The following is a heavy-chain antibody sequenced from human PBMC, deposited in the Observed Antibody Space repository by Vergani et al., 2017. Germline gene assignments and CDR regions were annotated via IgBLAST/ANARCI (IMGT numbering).Heavy chain of an antibody. CDR3: ATKSCGTPGCQIGYFRE. CDR1: GFTPSYYG. V-gene: IGHV3-30*03. D-gene: IGHD1-1*01. Sequence: QVHLVESGGGVVQPGRSLRLSCVVSGFTPSYYGMHWVRQAPGKGLAWVAVISYDGTQKYYADSVKGRFTISRDNSKSTLYLQMNSLKTEDTAVYYCATKSCGTPGCQIGYFREWGQGTLVTVSS. J-gene: IGHJ1*01. CDR2: ISYDGTQK.